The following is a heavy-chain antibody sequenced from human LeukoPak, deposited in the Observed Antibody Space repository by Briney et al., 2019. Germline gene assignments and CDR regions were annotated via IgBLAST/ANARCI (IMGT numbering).Heavy chain of an antibody. D-gene: IGHD6-19*01. V-gene: IGHV3-21*01. CDR1: GFTFNAYS. Sequence: AGGSLRLSCAASGFTFNAYSMGWVRQAPGKGLEWVSIISRASESIYYADSVKGRFTISRDNAKNSLYLQMNSLRAEDTAVYYCARDPSSGWYLKGWFDPWGQGTLVTVSS. CDR2: ISRASESI. J-gene: IGHJ5*02. CDR3: ARDPSSGWYLKGWFDP.